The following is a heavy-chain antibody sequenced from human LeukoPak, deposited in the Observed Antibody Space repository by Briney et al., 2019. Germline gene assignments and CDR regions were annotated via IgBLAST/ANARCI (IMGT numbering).Heavy chain of an antibody. CDR2: ISYDGSNK. Sequence: GSLRLSCAASGFTFSSYAMHWVRQAPGKELEWVAVISYDGSNKYYADSVKGRFTISRDNSKNTLYLQMNSLRAEDTAVYYCARTHIEDSGTFDYWGQGTLVTVSS. CDR3: ARTHIEDSGTFDY. J-gene: IGHJ4*02. V-gene: IGHV3-30-3*01. D-gene: IGHD2-15*01. CDR1: GFTFSSYA.